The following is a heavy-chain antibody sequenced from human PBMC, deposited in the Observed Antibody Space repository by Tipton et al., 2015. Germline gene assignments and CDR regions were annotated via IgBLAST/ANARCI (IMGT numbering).Heavy chain of an antibody. CDR2: MNPKSGNT. D-gene: IGHD4-23*01. CDR1: GYTLTSYD. Sequence: QLVQSGAEVKEPGASVKVSCKASGYTLTSYDINWVRQATGQGLEWMGWMNPKSGNTGYAQKFQGRVTMTRDTSISTAYMELSSLTSEDTAVYYCARARGRHGGLFDSWGQGILVTVSS. CDR3: ARARGRHGGLFDS. J-gene: IGHJ4*02. V-gene: IGHV1-8*01.